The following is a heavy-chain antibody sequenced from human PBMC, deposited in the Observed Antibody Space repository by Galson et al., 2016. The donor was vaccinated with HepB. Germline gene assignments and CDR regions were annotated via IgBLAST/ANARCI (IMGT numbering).Heavy chain of an antibody. V-gene: IGHV4-31*03. Sequence: TLSLTCTVSGGSISSGGYYWNWIRQHPGKGLEWIGYIYYSGSTYYNPSLKSRVTISVDPSKDQFSLKLTSVTAADTAVYYCARDGYSSSIRDPDYYYGMDVWGPGTTVTVSS. D-gene: IGHD6-6*01. CDR3: ARDGYSSSIRDPDYYYGMDV. CDR1: GGSISSGGYY. J-gene: IGHJ6*02. CDR2: IYYSGST.